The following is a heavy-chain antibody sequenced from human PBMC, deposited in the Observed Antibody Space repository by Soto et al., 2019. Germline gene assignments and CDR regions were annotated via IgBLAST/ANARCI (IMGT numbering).Heavy chain of an antibody. Sequence: PGDSLKISCKGSGYSFTSYWISWVRQMPGKGLEWMGRIDPSDSYTNYSPSFQGHVTISADKSISTAYLQWSSLKASDTAMYYCATVIAAAGTWVRFDPWAQGTLVTVSS. CDR3: ATVIAAAGTWVRFDP. V-gene: IGHV5-10-1*01. D-gene: IGHD6-13*01. CDR1: GYSFTSYW. CDR2: IDPSDSYT. J-gene: IGHJ5*02.